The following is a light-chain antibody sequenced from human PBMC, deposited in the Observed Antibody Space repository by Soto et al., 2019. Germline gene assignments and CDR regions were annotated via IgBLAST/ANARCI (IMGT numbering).Light chain of an antibody. J-gene: IGKJ1*01. CDR1: QTISSW. CDR2: KAS. Sequence: DIPMTQSASSLSGSVGDRFTITCGASQTISSWLAWYQQKPGKAPKLLIYKASTLKSGVPSRFRGSGSGTEFTLTISSLQPDDFATYYCQHYNSYSEAFGQGTKVDIK. V-gene: IGKV1-5*03. CDR3: QHYNSYSEA.